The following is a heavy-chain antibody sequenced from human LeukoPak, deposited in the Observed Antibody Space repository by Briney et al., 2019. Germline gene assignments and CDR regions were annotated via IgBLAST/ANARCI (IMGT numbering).Heavy chain of an antibody. CDR2: IYYSGST. J-gene: IGHJ3*02. D-gene: IGHD2-2*01. CDR3: ASNPAAISDAFDI. V-gene: IGHV4-39*01. Sequence: SETLSLTCTVSGGSISSSSYYWGWIRQPPGKGLEWIGSIYYSGSTYYNPSLKSRVTISVDTSKNQFSLKPSSVTAADTAVYYCASNPAAISDAFDIWGQGTMVTVSS. CDR1: GGSISSSSYY.